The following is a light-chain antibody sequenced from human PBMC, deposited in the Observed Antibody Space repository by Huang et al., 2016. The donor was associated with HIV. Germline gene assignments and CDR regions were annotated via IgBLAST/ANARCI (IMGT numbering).Light chain of an antibody. CDR3: QQYDNWPPGLT. J-gene: IGKJ4*01. CDR1: QNSRNN. CDR2: DTS. Sequence: EIVMTQSPATLSVSPGRGATLYCRARQNSRNNLAWYQLNPGRAPRLLIYDTSARASGVPARFSGSGSGTEFTLTISGLQSEDFAVYFCQQYDNWPPGLTFGGGTKVEI. V-gene: IGKV3D-15*01.